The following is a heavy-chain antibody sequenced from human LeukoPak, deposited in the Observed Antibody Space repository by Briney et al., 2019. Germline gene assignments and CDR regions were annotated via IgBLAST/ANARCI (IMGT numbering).Heavy chain of an antibody. CDR3: ARSPIAAAGNGFFLDY. D-gene: IGHD6-13*01. Sequence: ASVKVSCKASGYTFTSYDINWVRQATGQGLEWMGWMNPNSGNTGYAQKFQGRVTMTRNTSISTAYMELSSLRSEDTAVYYCARSPIAAAGNGFFLDYWGQGTLVTVSS. J-gene: IGHJ4*02. CDR1: GYTFTSYD. CDR2: MNPNSGNT. V-gene: IGHV1-8*01.